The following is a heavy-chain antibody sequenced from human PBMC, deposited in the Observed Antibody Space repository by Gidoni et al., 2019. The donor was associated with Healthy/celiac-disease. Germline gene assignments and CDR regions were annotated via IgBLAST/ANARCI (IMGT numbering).Heavy chain of an antibody. CDR2: IYSGGST. Sequence: EVQLVESGGGLVQPGGSLRLSRAASGFTVSSNYMSWVRQAPGKGLEWVSVIYSGGSTYYADSVKGRFSISRDNSKNTLYLQMNSLRAEDTAVYYCARGPYCTNGVCYSFDYWGQGTLVTVSS. V-gene: IGHV3-66*01. CDR1: GFTVSSNY. D-gene: IGHD2-8*01. CDR3: ARGPYCTNGVCYSFDY. J-gene: IGHJ4*02.